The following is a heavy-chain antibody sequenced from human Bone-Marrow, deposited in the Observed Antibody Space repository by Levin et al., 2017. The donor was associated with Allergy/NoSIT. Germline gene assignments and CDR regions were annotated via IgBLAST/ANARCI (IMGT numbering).Heavy chain of an antibody. CDR3: AKHTNFHFDS. J-gene: IGHJ4*02. Sequence: GESLKISCAASGFPFNDCWMTWVRQAPGKGLEWVANIKQDGSELYNVDSVKGRFTISRDNAKNSLHLQMNSLRDEDTAVYYCAKHTNFHFDSWGQGTLVTVSS. V-gene: IGHV3-7*01. D-gene: IGHD1-1*01. CDR2: IKQDGSEL. CDR1: GFPFNDCW.